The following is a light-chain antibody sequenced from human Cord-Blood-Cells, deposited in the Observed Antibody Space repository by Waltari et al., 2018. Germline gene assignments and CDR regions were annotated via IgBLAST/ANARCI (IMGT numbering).Light chain of an antibody. CDR3: CSYAGSSTPR. Sequence: QSALTQPASVSGSPGQSITISCTGTSSDVGSYNLVSWYQQHPGKAPKPMIYEVSKRPSGVSNRFSGSKSGNTASLTISGLQAEDEADYYCCSYAGSSTPRFGGGTKLTVL. CDR1: SSDVGSYNL. J-gene: IGLJ3*02. V-gene: IGLV2-23*02. CDR2: EVS.